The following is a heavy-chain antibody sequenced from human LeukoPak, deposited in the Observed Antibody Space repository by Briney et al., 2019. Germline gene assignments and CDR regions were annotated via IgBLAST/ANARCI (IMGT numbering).Heavy chain of an antibody. CDR3: ARVGYSYVINDWSRTGLGAYPTKYYYHMDV. J-gene: IGHJ6*03. D-gene: IGHD5-18*01. CDR2: INHSGST. Sequence: SETLSLTCAVYGGSLSGYYWRWIRQPPGKGLEWIGEINHSGSTNYTPSLKSRVTISGATSKNQFSLKLSSVTAADTAVYFCARVGYSYVINDWSRTGLGAYPTKYYYHMDVWGKGSTVTVSS. V-gene: IGHV4-34*01. CDR1: GGSLSGYY.